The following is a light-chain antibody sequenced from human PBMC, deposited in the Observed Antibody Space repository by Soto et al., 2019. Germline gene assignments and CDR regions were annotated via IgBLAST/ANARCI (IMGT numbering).Light chain of an antibody. CDR2: DAS. CDR3: QQYGSSPPT. Sequence: EIVLTQSPATLSLSPGERATLSCAASQRVSSSYLAWYQQKPGLAPRLLIYDASSRATGIPDRFSGSGSGTDFTLTINRLEPEDFALYYCQQYGSSPPTFGQGTKV. CDR1: QRVSSSY. V-gene: IGKV3D-20*01. J-gene: IGKJ1*01.